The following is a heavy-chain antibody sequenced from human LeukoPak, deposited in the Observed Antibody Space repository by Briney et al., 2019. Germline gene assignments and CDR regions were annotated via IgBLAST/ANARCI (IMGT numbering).Heavy chain of an antibody. CDR3: ARLGEDVAVGVAGYWFDP. CDR2: IYPDDSNT. J-gene: IGHJ5*02. CDR1: GYYFPTFW. Sequence: GESLKISCKASGYYFPTFWIGWVLQMPGKGLEWMVIIYPDDSNTRYSPSFQGQVTISADKSINTAYLQLSSLRASDTAMYYCARLGEDVAVGVAGYWFDPLGQGTLVTVSS. D-gene: IGHD2-15*01. V-gene: IGHV5-51*01.